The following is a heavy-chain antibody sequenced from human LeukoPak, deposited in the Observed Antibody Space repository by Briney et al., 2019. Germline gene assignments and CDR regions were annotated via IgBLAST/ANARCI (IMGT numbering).Heavy chain of an antibody. D-gene: IGHD3-16*01. CDR2: INPNSGDT. J-gene: IGHJ4*02. V-gene: IGHV1-2*02. Sequence: ASVKVCCKTSGYTCTGYYMHRVRHAPGLGIETMGWINPNSGDTKYAQKFQGRVTMTRDTSISTAYMELSRLRSDDTAVYYCATQRGSYRWGTDLDYWGQGTLVTVSS. CDR3: ATQRGSYRWGTDLDY. CDR1: GYTCTGYY.